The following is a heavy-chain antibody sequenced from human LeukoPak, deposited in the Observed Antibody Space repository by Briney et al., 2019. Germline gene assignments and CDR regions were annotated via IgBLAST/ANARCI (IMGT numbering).Heavy chain of an antibody. CDR3: VRAGLGSDY. J-gene: IGHJ4*02. V-gene: IGHV3-74*01. CDR1: GFTFSSYW. Sequence: GGSLRLSCAASGFTFSSYWMHWVRQAPGRGLVWVSRISSDGSSTRYADSVKGRFTISRDNAKNTLYLQMNSLRAEDTAVYYCVRAGLGSDYWGQGTLVTVSS. D-gene: IGHD3/OR15-3a*01. CDR2: ISSDGSST.